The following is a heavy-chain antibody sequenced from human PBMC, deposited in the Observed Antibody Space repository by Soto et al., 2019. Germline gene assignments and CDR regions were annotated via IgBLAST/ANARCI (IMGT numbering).Heavy chain of an antibody. CDR1: GFTFSSYS. V-gene: IGHV3-23*01. D-gene: IGHD6-13*01. Sequence: SGGSLRLSCAASGFTFSSYSMSWVRQAPGKGLEWVSAISGSGGSTYYADSVKGRFTISRDNSKNTLYLQMNSLRAEDTAVYYCAKDAGIAAAGTSYYYGMDVWGQGTTVTVSS. CDR3: AKDAGIAAAGTSYYYGMDV. CDR2: ISGSGGST. J-gene: IGHJ6*02.